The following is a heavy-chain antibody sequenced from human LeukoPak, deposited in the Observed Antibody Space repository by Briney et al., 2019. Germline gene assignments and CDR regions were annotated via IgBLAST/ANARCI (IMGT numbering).Heavy chain of an antibody. V-gene: IGHV3-33*01. J-gene: IGHJ1*01. Sequence: GGSLRLSCAASGFTFSNYGMHWVRQAPGKGLEWVAVIWYDGSNKYRSDSVKGRFTISRDNSKNTLYLQMNSLRAEDTAVYYCATTASRGPQSAEYFQYWGQGTLVTVSS. CDR2: IWYDGSNK. CDR3: ATTASRGPQSAEYFQY. CDR1: GFTFSNYG.